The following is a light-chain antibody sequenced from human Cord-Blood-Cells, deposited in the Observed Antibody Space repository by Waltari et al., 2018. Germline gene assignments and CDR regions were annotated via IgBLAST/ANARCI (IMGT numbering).Light chain of an antibody. CDR3: SSYTSSSTVV. J-gene: IGLJ2*01. CDR1: SRDVGGYNS. CDR2: DVS. V-gene: IGLV2-14*01. Sequence: QSALTQPASVAGSPGQSITISCTGTSRDVGGYNSVSWYQQHPGKAPNLMIYDVSNRPSGVSNRFSGSKSGNTASLTISGLQAEDEADYYCSSYTSSSTVVFGGGTKLTVL.